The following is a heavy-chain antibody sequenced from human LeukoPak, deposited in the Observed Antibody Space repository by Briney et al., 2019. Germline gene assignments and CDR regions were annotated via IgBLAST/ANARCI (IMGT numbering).Heavy chain of an antibody. CDR3: TREGIAAAAPFDY. D-gene: IGHD6-13*01. Sequence: GGSLRLSCTASGFTFGDYAMSWFRQAPGKGLEWVGFIRSKAYGGTTEYAASVKGRFTISRDDSKSIAYLQMNSLKTEDTAVYYCTREGIAAAAPFDYWGQGTLVTVSS. CDR2: IRSKAYGGTT. CDR1: GFTFGDYA. J-gene: IGHJ4*02. V-gene: IGHV3-49*03.